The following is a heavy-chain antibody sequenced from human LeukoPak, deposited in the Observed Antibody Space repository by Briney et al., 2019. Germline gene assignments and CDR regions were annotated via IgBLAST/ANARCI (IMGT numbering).Heavy chain of an antibody. V-gene: IGHV4-34*01. D-gene: IGHD6-13*01. CDR2: INHSGST. CDR1: GGSFSGYY. Sequence: SETLSLTCAVYGGSFSGYYWSWIRQPPGKGLEWIGEINHSGSTNYNPSLKRRVTISVDTSKNQFSLKLSSVTAADTAVYYCARGGPSAGTTRYYYYYGMDVWGQGTTVTVSS. J-gene: IGHJ6*02. CDR3: ARGGPSAGTTRYYYYYGMDV.